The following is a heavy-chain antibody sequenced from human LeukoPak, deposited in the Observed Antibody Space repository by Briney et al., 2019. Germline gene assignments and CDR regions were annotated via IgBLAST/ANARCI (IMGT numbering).Heavy chain of an antibody. CDR2: IYYSGST. CDR1: GGSISSLY. D-gene: IGHD2/OR15-2a*01. Sequence: SETLSLTCTVSGGSISSLYYSWIRQPPGKGLEWIGYIYYSGSTNYNPSLKSRVTISVDTSKNQFSLKLSSVTAADTAVYYCAVESYENSNYPPEVPGTWGQGTLVTVSS. J-gene: IGHJ4*02. V-gene: IGHV4-59*08. CDR3: AVESYENSNYPPEVPGT.